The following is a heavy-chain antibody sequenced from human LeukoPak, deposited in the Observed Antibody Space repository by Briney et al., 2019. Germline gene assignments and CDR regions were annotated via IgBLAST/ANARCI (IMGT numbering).Heavy chain of an antibody. Sequence: SETLSLTCAVSGGSISSGGYSWSWIRQPPGKGLEWIGEINHSGSTNYNPSLKSRVTISVDTSKNQFSLKLSSVTAADTAVYYCARGINCSSTSCYSPYYFDYWGQGTLVTVSS. CDR3: ARGINCSSTSCYSPYYFDY. CDR1: GGSISSGGYS. V-gene: IGHV4-30-2*01. D-gene: IGHD2-2*02. J-gene: IGHJ4*02. CDR2: INHSGST.